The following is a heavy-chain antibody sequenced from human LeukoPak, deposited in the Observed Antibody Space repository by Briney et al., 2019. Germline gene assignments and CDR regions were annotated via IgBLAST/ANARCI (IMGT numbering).Heavy chain of an antibody. CDR1: GFTVNSNY. CDR2: IYSDGST. J-gene: IGHJ4*02. D-gene: IGHD6-13*01. V-gene: IGHV3-53*01. CDR3: ATRIAASGRYYFDY. Sequence: GGSLRLSCAASGFTVNSNYMSWVRQARGKGLEWVSVIYSDGSTYYADSVKGRFTISRDNSKNTLYLQMNSLRAEDTAVYYCATRIAASGRYYFDYWGQGTLVTVSS.